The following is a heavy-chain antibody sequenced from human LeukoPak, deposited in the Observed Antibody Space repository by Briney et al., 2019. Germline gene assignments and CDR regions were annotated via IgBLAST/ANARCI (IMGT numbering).Heavy chain of an antibody. Sequence: ASVKVSCKASGYTFTSYDINWVRQATGQGLEWMGWMNPNSGNTGYAQKFQGRVTMTRNTSISTAYMELSSLRSEDTAVYYCARVPPIQGYYGMDVWGQGTTVTVSS. CDR1: GYTFTSYD. CDR3: ARVPPIQGYYGMDV. V-gene: IGHV1-8*01. CDR2: MNPNSGNT. J-gene: IGHJ6*02.